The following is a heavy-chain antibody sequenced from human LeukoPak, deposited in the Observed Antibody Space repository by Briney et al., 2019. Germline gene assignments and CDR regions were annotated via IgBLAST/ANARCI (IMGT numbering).Heavy chain of an antibody. V-gene: IGHV3-64D*09. J-gene: IGHJ4*02. CDR3: VKDHRGYSSSSRFDY. CDR2: LSSNGGST. Sequence: GGSLRLSCSASGITLSSYAMHWVRQAPGKGPEYVSALSSNGGSTYYADSVKVRFTISRDNSKNTLYLQMSSLRAEDAALYYCVKDHRGYSSSSRFDYWGQGTLVTVSS. D-gene: IGHD6-6*01. CDR1: GITLSSYA.